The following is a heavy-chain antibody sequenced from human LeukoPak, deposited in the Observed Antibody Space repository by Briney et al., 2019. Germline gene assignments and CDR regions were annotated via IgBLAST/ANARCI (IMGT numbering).Heavy chain of an antibody. J-gene: IGHJ5*02. CDR1: DDSITMYY. CDR3: ARDRDIVATTRNWFDP. CDR2: IYTSGST. V-gene: IGHV4-4*07. D-gene: IGHD5-12*01. Sequence: SETLSLTCTVSDDSITMYYWTWIRQPAGKGLEWIGRIYTSGSTNYNPSLKSRVTMSVDTSKNQFSLKLSSVTAADTAVCYCARDRDIVATTRNWFDPWGQGTLVTVSS.